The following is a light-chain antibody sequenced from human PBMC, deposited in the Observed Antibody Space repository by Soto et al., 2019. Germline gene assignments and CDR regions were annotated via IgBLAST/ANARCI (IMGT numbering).Light chain of an antibody. V-gene: IGLV2-14*01. CDR3: SSYTSSSTGV. CDR2: DVS. CDR1: SSDAGGYNY. J-gene: IGLJ2*01. Sequence: QSALTQPASVSGSPGQSITISCTGTSSDAGGYNYVSWYQQHPGKAPKLMIYDVSNRPSGVSNRFYGSNSGNTASLTISGLQAEDEADDYCSSYTSSSTGVFGGGTQLTVL.